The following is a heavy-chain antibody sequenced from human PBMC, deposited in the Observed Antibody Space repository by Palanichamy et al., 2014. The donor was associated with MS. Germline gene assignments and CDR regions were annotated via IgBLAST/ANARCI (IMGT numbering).Heavy chain of an antibody. CDR3: ARGKYEELYYAFWRTVDY. V-gene: IGHV1-18*01. J-gene: IGHJ4*02. D-gene: IGHD3-3*01. CDR2: ISVDNGNT. Sequence: QVQLVQSGAEAKRPGASVKVSCKASGYTFTTYGISWVRQAPGQGPEWMGWISVDNGNTHYAQKFQGRVTMTTDTSTSTAYMELRSLRSDDTAVYYCARGKYEELYYAFWRTVDYWGQGTLVTVSS. CDR1: GYTFTTYG.